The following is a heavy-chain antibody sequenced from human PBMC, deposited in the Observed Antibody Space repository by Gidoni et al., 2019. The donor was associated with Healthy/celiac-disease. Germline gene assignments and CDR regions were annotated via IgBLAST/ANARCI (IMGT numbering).Heavy chain of an antibody. CDR1: GGSFSGYY. V-gene: IGHV4-34*01. CDR3: ATSGGKTLDY. D-gene: IGHD3-16*01. J-gene: IGHJ4*02. Sequence: QVQLQQWGAGLLKPSATLSLTCAVYGGSFSGYYWSWIRQPPGKGLEWIGEINHSGSTNYNPSLKSRVTISVDTSKNQFSLKLSSVTAADTAVYYCATSGGKTLDYWGQGTLVTVSS. CDR2: INHSGST.